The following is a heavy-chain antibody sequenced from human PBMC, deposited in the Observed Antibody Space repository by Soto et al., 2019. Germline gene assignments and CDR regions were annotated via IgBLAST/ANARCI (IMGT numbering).Heavy chain of an antibody. CDR3: ASQWDYYDISGYGGEFDY. CDR2: IYYSGST. Sequence: SETLSLTCTVSGGSISGYYWSWIRQPPGKGLEWIGYIYYSGSTNYNPSLKSRVTISVDTSKNQFSLKLSSVTAADTAVYYCASQWDYYDISGYGGEFDYWGQGTLVTVSS. CDR1: GGSISGYY. V-gene: IGHV4-59*01. D-gene: IGHD3-22*01. J-gene: IGHJ4*02.